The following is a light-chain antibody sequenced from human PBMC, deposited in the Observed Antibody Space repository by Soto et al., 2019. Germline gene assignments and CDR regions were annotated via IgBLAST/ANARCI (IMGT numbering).Light chain of an antibody. J-gene: IGKJ4*01. CDR2: RAS. Sequence: TQMTQSPSTLSASVGDSVSITCRASRDIGTWLAWFQQKPGRAPNLLIYRASTLARGVPSRFSGSASGTEFTLTISSLQPDDFATYYCHRHETYPLAFGGGTKVDI. CDR3: HRHETYPLA. CDR1: RDIGTW. V-gene: IGKV1-5*03.